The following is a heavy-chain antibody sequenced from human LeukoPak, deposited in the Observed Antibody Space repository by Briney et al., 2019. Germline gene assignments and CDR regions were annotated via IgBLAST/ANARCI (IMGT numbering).Heavy chain of an antibody. J-gene: IGHJ6*03. CDR3: ARDPLRPDVYYYYMDV. Sequence: SETLSLTCAVYGGSFSGYYWSWIRQPPGKGLEWIGEINHSGSTNYNPSLKSRVTLSVDTSKNQFSLTLNSVTDADTAVYYCARDPLRPDVYYYYMDVWAKGPRSPSP. CDR1: GGSFSGYY. V-gene: IGHV4-34*01. CDR2: INHSGST.